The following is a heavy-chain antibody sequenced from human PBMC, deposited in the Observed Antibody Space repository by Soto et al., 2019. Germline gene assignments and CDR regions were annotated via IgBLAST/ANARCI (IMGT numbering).Heavy chain of an antibody. CDR1: GFTFSSYS. J-gene: IGHJ6*02. Sequence: PGGSLRLSCAASGFTFSSYSMNWVRQAPGKGLEWVSSISSSSSYIYYADSVKGRFTISRDNAKNSLYLQMNSLRAEDTAVYYCARDIVVVAITIYYYYGMDVWGQGTTVTVSS. CDR3: ARDIVVVAITIYYYYGMDV. CDR2: ISSSSSYI. V-gene: IGHV3-21*01. D-gene: IGHD2-15*01.